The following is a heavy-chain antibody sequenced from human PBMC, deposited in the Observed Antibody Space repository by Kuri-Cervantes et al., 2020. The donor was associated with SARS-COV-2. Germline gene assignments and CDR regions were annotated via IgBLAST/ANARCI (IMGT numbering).Heavy chain of an antibody. CDR1: GYTFTSYA. CDR3: ARAPNSRYCSSTSCYFDY. V-gene: IGHV1-3*02. Sequence: ASVKVSCKASGYTFTSYAMHWVRQAPGQRLEWMGWSNAGNGNTKYSQEFQGRVTITRDTSASTAYMELRSLRSDDTAVYYCARAPNSRYCSSTSCYFDYWGQGTLVTVSS. J-gene: IGHJ4*02. CDR2: SNAGNGNT. D-gene: IGHD2-2*01.